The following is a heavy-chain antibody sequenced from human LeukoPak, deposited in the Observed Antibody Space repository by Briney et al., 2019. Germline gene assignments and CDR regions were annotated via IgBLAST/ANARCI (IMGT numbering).Heavy chain of an antibody. D-gene: IGHD6-13*01. J-gene: IGHJ6*03. V-gene: IGHV4-30-2*01. CDR1: GGSISSGGYY. CDR3: ARDLGSSWYGYYYYMDV. CDR2: IYHSGST. Sequence: SETLSLTCTVSGGSISSGGYYWSWIRQPPGKGLEWIGYIYHSGSTYYNPSLKSRVTISVDRSKNQFSLKLSSVTAADTAVYYCARDLGSSWYGYYYYMDVWGKGTTVTVSS.